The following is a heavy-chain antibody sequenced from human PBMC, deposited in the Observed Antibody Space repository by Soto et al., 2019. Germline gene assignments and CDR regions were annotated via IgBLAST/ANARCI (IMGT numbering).Heavy chain of an antibody. V-gene: IGHV1-18*01. Sequence: QAQLVQSGAEVKKPGASVKVSCKASGCTFSSYGITWVREAPGQGLEWMAWISGYNGNTNYAQNLQGRVTMTTDTSTNTAYMELRSLRSDDTAVYYCARDDFVVRVVYYYYGMDVWGQGTTVTVSS. CDR3: ARDDFVVRVVYYYYGMDV. CDR2: ISGYNGNT. D-gene: IGHD3-10*01. J-gene: IGHJ6*02. CDR1: GCTFSSYG.